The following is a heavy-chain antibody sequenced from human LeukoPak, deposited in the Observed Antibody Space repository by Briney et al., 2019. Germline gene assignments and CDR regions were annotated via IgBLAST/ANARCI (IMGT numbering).Heavy chain of an antibody. J-gene: IGHJ3*02. V-gene: IGHV3-74*01. D-gene: IGHD3-16*01. CDR3: TRRGAASDAFDI. Sequence: GGSLRLSCAASGFTFSSYWMHWVRQAPGKGLVWVSRIKYDGSSTNYADSVTGRFTISRDNAKNTLYLQMNSLRAEDTAVYYCTRRGAASDAFDIWGQGTMVTASS. CDR1: GFTFSSYW. CDR2: IKYDGSST.